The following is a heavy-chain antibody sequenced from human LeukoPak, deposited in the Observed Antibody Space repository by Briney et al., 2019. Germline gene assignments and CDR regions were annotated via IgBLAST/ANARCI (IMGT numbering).Heavy chain of an antibody. V-gene: IGHV3-48*01. CDR2: ISSSSSTL. CDR1: GFTFSSYS. Sequence: GGSLRLSCAASGFTFSSYSMNWVRQAPGKGLEWVSYISSSSSTLYYADSVKGRFTISRDNSKNTLYLEMNSLRADDTAVYYCAKDRPTVYSSSWLHFLDSWGQGTLVTVSS. J-gene: IGHJ4*02. D-gene: IGHD6-13*01. CDR3: AKDRPTVYSSSWLHFLDS.